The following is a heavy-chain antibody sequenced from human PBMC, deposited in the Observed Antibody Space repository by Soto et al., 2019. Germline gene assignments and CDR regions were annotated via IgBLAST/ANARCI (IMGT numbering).Heavy chain of an antibody. CDR2: INPSGGST. D-gene: IGHD1-20*01. CDR3: AREPGITGTTELDY. Sequence: ASVKVSCKASGYTFTSYYLHWARQATGQGLEWMGIINPSGGSTSYAQKFQGRVTMTRDTSTSTVYMELSSLRSEDTAVYYCAREPGITGTTELDYWGQGTLVTVSS. J-gene: IGHJ4*02. V-gene: IGHV1-46*03. CDR1: GYTFTSYY.